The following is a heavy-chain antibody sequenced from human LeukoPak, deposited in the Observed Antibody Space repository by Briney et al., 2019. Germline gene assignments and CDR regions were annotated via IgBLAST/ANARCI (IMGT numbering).Heavy chain of an antibody. CDR2: ISGSGGST. J-gene: IGHJ4*02. CDR3: AKSGGWLQFLHFDY. V-gene: IGHV3-23*01. CDR1: GFTFSSYA. D-gene: IGHD5-24*01. Sequence: PGGSLRLSCAASGFTFSSYAMSWVRQAPGKGLEWASAISGSGGSTYYADSVKGRFTISRDNSKNTLYLQMNSLRAEDTAVYYCAKSGGWLQFLHFDYWGQGTLVTVSS.